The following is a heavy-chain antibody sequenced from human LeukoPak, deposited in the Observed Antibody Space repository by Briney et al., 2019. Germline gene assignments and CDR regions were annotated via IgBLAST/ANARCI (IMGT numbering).Heavy chain of an antibody. CDR3: ARGAPVFLEWLLYYFDY. J-gene: IGHJ4*02. V-gene: IGHV4-39*07. D-gene: IGHD3-3*01. Sequence: SETLSLTCTVSGGSISSSRYYWGWIRHPPGKGLEWIGNIYYSESTYYNPSLKSRVTISVDTSKNQFSLKLSSVTAADTAVYYCARGAPVFLEWLLYYFDYWGQGTLVTVSS. CDR2: IYYSEST. CDR1: GGSISSSRYY.